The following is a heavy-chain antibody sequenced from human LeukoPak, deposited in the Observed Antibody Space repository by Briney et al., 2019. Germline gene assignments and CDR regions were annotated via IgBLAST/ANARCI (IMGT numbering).Heavy chain of an antibody. CDR2: IYYSGST. J-gene: IGHJ4*02. D-gene: IGHD6-19*01. CDR3: ARIAIAVAGTSNGKKPRRYYFDY. V-gene: IGHV4-59*08. Sequence: SETLSLTCTVSGGSISSYYWSWIRQPPGKGLEWIGYIYYSGSTNYNPSLKSRVTISVDTSKNQFSLKLSSVTAADTAMYYCARIAIAVAGTSNGKKPRRYYFDYWGQGTLVTVSS. CDR1: GGSISSYY.